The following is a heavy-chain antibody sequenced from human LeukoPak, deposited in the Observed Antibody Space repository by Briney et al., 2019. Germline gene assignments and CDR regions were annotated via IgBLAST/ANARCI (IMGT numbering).Heavy chain of an antibody. J-gene: IGHJ4*02. CDR1: GFTFSSYA. CDR2: ISGSGGST. CDR3: AKDNCGGDCYTHFDY. D-gene: IGHD2-21*02. Sequence: GGSLRLSCAASGFTFSSYAMSWVRQAPGKGLEWVSAISGSGGSTYYAGSVKGRFTISRDNSKNTLYLQMNSLRAEDTALYYCAKDNCGGDCYTHFDYWGQGTLVTVSS. V-gene: IGHV3-23*01.